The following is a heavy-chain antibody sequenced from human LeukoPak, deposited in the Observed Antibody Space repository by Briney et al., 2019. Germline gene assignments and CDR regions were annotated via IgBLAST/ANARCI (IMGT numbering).Heavy chain of an antibody. D-gene: IGHD3-9*01. Sequence: SETLSLTCTVSGGSISSSSYYWGWIRQPPGEGLEWIGSIYYSGSTYYNPSLKSRVTISVDTSKNQFSLKLSSVTAADTAVYYCARQNYDILTAFDYWGQGTLVTVSS. CDR1: GGSISSSSYY. V-gene: IGHV4-39*07. J-gene: IGHJ4*02. CDR2: IYYSGST. CDR3: ARQNYDILTAFDY.